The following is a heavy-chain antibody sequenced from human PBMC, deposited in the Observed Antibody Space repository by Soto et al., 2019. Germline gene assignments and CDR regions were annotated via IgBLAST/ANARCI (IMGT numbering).Heavy chain of an antibody. V-gene: IGHV1-69*01. CDR2: ILPVFGTP. CDR3: AVRSSYSHYYYALDV. D-gene: IGHD3-10*01. CDR1: GGTFSSYG. J-gene: IGHJ6*02. Sequence: VQLVQSGAEVKKPGSSVKVSCKASGGTFSSYGIAWVRQAPGQGLGWMGGILPVFGTPNYAQKFRGRVTISADESTSTAYMELSSLTSEDTAVYYCAVRSSYSHYYYALDVWGQGTTVTVSS.